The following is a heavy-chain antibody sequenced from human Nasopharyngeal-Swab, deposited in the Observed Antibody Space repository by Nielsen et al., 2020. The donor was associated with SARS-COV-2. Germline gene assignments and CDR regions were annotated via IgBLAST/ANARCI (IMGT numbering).Heavy chain of an antibody. D-gene: IGHD4-17*01. CDR2: ISSSGSTI. CDR1: GFTFSDYY. Sequence: LSLTSAASGFTFSDYYMSWNRQAPGKGLEWVSYISSSGSTIYYADSVKGRFTISRDNAKNSLYLQMNSLRAEDTAVYYCAREGDYGDYLVDYWGQGTLVTVSS. CDR3: AREGDYGDYLVDY. V-gene: IGHV3-11*01. J-gene: IGHJ4*02.